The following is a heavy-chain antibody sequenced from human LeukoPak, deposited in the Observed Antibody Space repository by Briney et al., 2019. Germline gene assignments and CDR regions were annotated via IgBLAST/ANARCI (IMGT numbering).Heavy chain of an antibody. CDR2: INPNSGGT. V-gene: IGHV1-2*02. CDR1: GYTFTGYY. Sequence: ASVKVSCKASGYTFTGYYMHWVRQAPGQGLEWMGWINPNSGGTNYAQKFQGRVTMTRDTSISTAYMELSRLRSDDTAVYYCARVGIVATLSIDYWGQGTLVTVSS. D-gene: IGHD5-12*01. CDR3: ARVGIVATLSIDY. J-gene: IGHJ4*02.